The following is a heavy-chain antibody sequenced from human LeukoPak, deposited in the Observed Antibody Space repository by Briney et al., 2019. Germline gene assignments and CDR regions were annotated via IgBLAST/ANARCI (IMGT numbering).Heavy chain of an antibody. CDR1: GYTFTSYD. J-gene: IGHJ5*02. D-gene: IGHD3-3*01. Sequence: VASVKVSCKASGYTFTSYDINWVRQATGQGLEWMGWMNPNSGNTGYAQKFQGRVTMTRNTSISTAYMELSSLRSEDTAVYYYARGGNDFWSGYNWFDPWGQGTLVTVSS. CDR3: ARGGNDFWSGYNWFDP. V-gene: IGHV1-8*01. CDR2: MNPNSGNT.